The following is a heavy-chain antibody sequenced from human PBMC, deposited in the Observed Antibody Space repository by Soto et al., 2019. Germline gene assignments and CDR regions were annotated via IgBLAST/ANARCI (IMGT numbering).Heavy chain of an antibody. D-gene: IGHD4-4*01. J-gene: IGHJ4*02. CDR1: GFIFDDYS. CDR3: GKDGAVTDYTYLDS. Sequence: EVQLVESGGVVVQPGGSLRLSCAASGFIFDDYSMLWVRQVPGKGLEWVSLISWDGRTTYYADSVRGRFTISRDNSKNSLYLQMNSLTTEDTAFYYCGKDGAVTDYTYLDSWGQGALVTVSS. CDR2: ISWDGRTT. V-gene: IGHV3-43*01.